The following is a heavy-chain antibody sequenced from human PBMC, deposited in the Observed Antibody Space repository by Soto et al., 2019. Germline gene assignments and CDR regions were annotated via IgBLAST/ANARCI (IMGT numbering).Heavy chain of an antibody. J-gene: IGHJ4*02. V-gene: IGHV3-33*08. D-gene: IGHD1-1*01. CDR1: GLTFSSYG. Sequence: SGGSLRLSCAASGLTFSSYGMHWVRQAPGKGLEWVAVIWYDGSDKYYADSVKGRFTISRDNSKNTLYLQMNSLRAEDTAVYYCALSWYSYYFDLWGQGTLVTVSS. CDR3: ALSWYSYYFDL. CDR2: IWYDGSDK.